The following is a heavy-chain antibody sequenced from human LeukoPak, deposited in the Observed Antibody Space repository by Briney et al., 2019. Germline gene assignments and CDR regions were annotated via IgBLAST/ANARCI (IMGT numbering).Heavy chain of an antibody. CDR2: ISGNSNAI. CDR3: AREGEEVATIDY. Sequence: PGGSLRLSCAASGFTFSDYYMSWLRQAPGKGLEWVSYISGNSNAIYYADSVKGRFTISRDNAKNSLYLQMNSLRVEDTAVYYCAREGEEVATIDYWGQGTLVTVSS. J-gene: IGHJ4*02. CDR1: GFTFSDYY. D-gene: IGHD5-24*01. V-gene: IGHV3-11*04.